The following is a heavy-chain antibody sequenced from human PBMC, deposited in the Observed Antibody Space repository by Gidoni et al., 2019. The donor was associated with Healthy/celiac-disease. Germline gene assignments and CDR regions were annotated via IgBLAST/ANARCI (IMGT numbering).Heavy chain of an antibody. J-gene: IGHJ4*02. CDR2: ISSSSSYT. CDR3: ARAREAYCGGDCSYYFDY. Sequence: QVQLVESGGGLVKPGGSLRLSCAASVFTFSDYYMSWIRQAPGKGLGWVSYISSSSSYTNYADSGKGRFTISRDNAKNSLYLQMNSLRAEDTAVYYCARAREAYCGGDCSYYFDYWGQGTLVTVSS. D-gene: IGHD2-21*02. V-gene: IGHV3-11*05. CDR1: VFTFSDYY.